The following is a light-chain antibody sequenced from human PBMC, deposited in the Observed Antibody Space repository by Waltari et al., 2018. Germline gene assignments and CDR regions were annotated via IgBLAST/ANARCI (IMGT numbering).Light chain of an antibody. CDR3: QQYLYSLPEYS. CDR2: WAS. V-gene: IGKV4-1*01. CDR1: QTLLKGSTNKNY. J-gene: IGKJ2*01. Sequence: DAVMTQSPDSLAVSLGGRANNQCKSLQTLLKGSTNKNYLAWYQQKPGQPPKLLIYWASTREFGVPDRFSGSGSETDFTLTISDLQAEDVAVYYCQQYLYSLPEYSFGQGTKVEI.